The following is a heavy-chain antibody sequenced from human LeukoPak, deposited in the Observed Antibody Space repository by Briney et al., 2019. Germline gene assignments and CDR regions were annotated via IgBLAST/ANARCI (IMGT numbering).Heavy chain of an antibody. CDR3: AKPATPSRSWAAKD. Sequence: GGSLRLSCAASGFTFSSYAMNWVRQAPGKGLEWVSVISGSGGSTYYADSVKGRFTISRDNSKNTLYLQMNSLRAEDTAVYYCAKPATPSRSWAAKDWGQGTLVTVSS. V-gene: IGHV3-23*01. CDR2: ISGSGGST. D-gene: IGHD6-13*01. J-gene: IGHJ4*02. CDR1: GFTFSSYA.